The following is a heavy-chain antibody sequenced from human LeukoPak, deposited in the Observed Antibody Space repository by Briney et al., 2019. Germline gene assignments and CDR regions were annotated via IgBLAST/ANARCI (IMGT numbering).Heavy chain of an antibody. CDR1: GFTFSSYE. CDR2: IGSSDSTT. D-gene: IGHD6-19*01. J-gene: IGHJ4*02. CDR3: ASEAVAGSFDY. V-gene: IGHV3-48*03. Sequence: GGSLRLSCVASGFTFSSYEMNWVRQAPGKGLEWLSYIGSSDSTTHYADSVKGRFTISRDNAKNSLYLQMNSLRAEDTAVYYCASEAVAGSFDYWGQGTLVTVSS.